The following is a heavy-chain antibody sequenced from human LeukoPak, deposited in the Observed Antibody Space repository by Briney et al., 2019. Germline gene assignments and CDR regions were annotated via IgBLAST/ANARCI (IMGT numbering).Heavy chain of an antibody. Sequence: ASVKVSCKASGYTFTSYGISWVRQAPGQGLEWMGWISAYNGNTNYAQKLQGRVTMTTDTSTSTAYMELRSLRSDDTAVYYCARGYSGWSYYYYYGIDVWGQGTTVTVSS. V-gene: IGHV1-18*01. CDR3: ARGYSGWSYYYYYGIDV. J-gene: IGHJ6*02. CDR1: GYTFTSYG. CDR2: ISAYNGNT. D-gene: IGHD6-19*01.